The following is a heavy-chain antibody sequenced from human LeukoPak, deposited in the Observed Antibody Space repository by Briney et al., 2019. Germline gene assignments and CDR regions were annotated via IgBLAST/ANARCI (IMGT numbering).Heavy chain of an antibody. CDR2: ITSDGSGT. D-gene: IGHD5-24*01. J-gene: IGHJ4*02. CDR3: ARRIQGMAPYYFDY. Sequence: GGSLRLSCAASGFPFSNYWMHWVRHAPGKGLVWLSHITSDGSGTSYADSVKGRFTISRDNAKYTLYLQMNSLRAEDTAVYYCARRIQGMAPYYFDYWGQGTLVTVSS. V-gene: IGHV3-74*01. CDR1: GFPFSNYW.